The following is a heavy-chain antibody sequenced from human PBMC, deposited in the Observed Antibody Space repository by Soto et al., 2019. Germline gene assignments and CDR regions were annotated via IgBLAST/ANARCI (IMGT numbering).Heavy chain of an antibody. V-gene: IGHV4-4*02. CDR3: ARVGVTVFGGAESFGMDV. CDR2: IWHSGTT. J-gene: IGHJ6*02. CDR1: DGVIRNSSW. Sequence: PSQTLSLTCTVSDGVIRNSSWRPWVRQSTGKGLEWIGEIWHSGTTNYNPSLKSRVSISVDKSKDQFSLNLRSMTAADTAVYYCARVGVTVFGGAESFGMDVWGQGTTVTVSS. D-gene: IGHD3-3*01.